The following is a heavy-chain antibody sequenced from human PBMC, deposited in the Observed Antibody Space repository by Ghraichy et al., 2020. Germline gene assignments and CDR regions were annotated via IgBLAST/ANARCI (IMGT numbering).Heavy chain of an antibody. D-gene: IGHD2-2*01. Sequence: GGSLRLSCAASGFTFTSYAMNWVRQAPGKGLEWVSSISGDGGSTYYADSVKGRFTISRDNSKNTLYLQMNILRTEDTAVYYCAKRLQAAGVGPDYYFMHVWGTGTTVTVSS. J-gene: IGHJ6*03. CDR2: ISGDGGST. V-gene: IGHV3-23*01. CDR3: AKRLQAAGVGPDYYFMHV. CDR1: GFTFTSYA.